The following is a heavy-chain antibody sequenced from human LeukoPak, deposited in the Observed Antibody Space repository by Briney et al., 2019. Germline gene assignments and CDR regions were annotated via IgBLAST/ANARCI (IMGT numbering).Heavy chain of an antibody. J-gene: IGHJ4*02. CDR3: ARARGYYDRIVVFDY. D-gene: IGHD3-22*01. CDR1: GYTFTGYY. V-gene: IGHV1-2*02. Sequence: GASVKVSCKASGYTFTGYYMHWVRQAPGQGLEWMGWINPNSGDTNYAQKFQGRVTMTRDTSITTAYMEMSRLRSDDTAVYFCARARGYYDRIVVFDYWGQGTLVTVSS. CDR2: INPNSGDT.